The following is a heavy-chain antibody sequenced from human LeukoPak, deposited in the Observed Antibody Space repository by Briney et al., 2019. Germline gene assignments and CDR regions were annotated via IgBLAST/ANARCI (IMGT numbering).Heavy chain of an antibody. J-gene: IGHJ4*02. Sequence: SETLSLTCTVSGGSISSSSYYWGWIRQPPGKGLEWIGSIYYSGSTYYNPSLKSRVTISVDTSKNQFSPKLSSVTAAGTAVYYCARDYYDSSGYYYFDYWGQGTLVTVSS. V-gene: IGHV4-39*07. CDR1: GGSISSSSYY. CDR2: IYYSGST. D-gene: IGHD3-22*01. CDR3: ARDYYDSSGYYYFDY.